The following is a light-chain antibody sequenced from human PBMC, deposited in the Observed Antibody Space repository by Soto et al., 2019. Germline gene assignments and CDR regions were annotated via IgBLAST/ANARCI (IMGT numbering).Light chain of an antibody. CDR3: QQSYSTPFT. J-gene: IGKJ5*01. Sequence: DIRMTQSASSLSASFGDRVTITWRASRSVSNYLSWYQQKTGKAPKLLIYVVSSLQSGVPSRFSGSGYGTDFNLTIRSLQTEDFATYYCQQSYSTPFTFGQGTRLEIK. CDR2: VVS. V-gene: IGKV1-39*01. CDR1: RSVSNY.